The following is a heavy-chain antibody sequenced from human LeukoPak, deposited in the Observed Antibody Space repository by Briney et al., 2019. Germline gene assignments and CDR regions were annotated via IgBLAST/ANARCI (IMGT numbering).Heavy chain of an antibody. V-gene: IGHV1-69*13. J-gene: IGHJ4*02. CDR3: ARAALGYCSSTSCYFFDY. D-gene: IGHD2-2*01. CDR1: GGTFSSYA. Sequence: GASMKVSCKASGGTFSSYAISWVRQAPGQGLEWMGGIIPIFGTANYAQKFQGRVTITADESTSTAYMELSSLRSEDTAVYYCARAALGYCSSTSCYFFDYWGQGTLVTVSS. CDR2: IIPIFGTA.